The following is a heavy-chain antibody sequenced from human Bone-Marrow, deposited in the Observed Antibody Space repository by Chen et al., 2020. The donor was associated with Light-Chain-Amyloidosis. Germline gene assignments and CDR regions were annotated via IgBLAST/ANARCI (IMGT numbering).Heavy chain of an antibody. J-gene: IGHJ5*02. CDR1: GDSLTDFA. V-gene: IGHV1-69*05. CDR2: IIPIFGTA. CDR3: ASTPGWFDP. Sequence: QVQLVQSGAEVKRPGASVKVSCKVSGDSLTDFAIHWVRQAPGKGLEWVGGIIPIFGTANYAQKFQGRVTITTDESTSTAYMELSSLRSEDTAVYYCASTPGWFDPWGQGTLVTVSS.